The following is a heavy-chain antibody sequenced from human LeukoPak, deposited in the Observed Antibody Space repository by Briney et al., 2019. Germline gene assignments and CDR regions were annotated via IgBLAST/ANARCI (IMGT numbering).Heavy chain of an antibody. D-gene: IGHD5-24*01. V-gene: IGHV4-59*12. Sequence: SETLSLTCTVSGGSISSYYWSWIRQPPGKGLEWIGYIYYSGSTNYNPSLKSRVSISVDTSKHQFSLKLSSVTAADTAVYYCARGASRHLRRDGYNYVYWGQGTLVTVSS. CDR3: ARGASRHLRRDGYNYVY. CDR2: IYYSGST. CDR1: GGSISSYY. J-gene: IGHJ4*02.